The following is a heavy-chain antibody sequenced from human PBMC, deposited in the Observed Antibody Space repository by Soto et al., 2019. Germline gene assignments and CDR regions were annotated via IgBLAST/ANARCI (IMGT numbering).Heavy chain of an antibody. J-gene: IGHJ4*02. CDR2: IIPILGIA. V-gene: IGHV1-69*02. D-gene: IGHD5-12*01. Sequence: QVQLVQSGAEVKKPGSSVKVSCKASGGTFSSYTISWVRQAPGQGLEWMGRIIPILGIANYAQKFQGRVTITADKSTSTAYMELSSLRSEDTAVYYCARSRGYSGCEGYYFDYWGQGTLVTVSS. CDR3: ARSRGYSGCEGYYFDY. CDR1: GGTFSSYT.